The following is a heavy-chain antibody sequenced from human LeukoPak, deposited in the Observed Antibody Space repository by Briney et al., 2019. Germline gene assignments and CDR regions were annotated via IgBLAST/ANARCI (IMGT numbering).Heavy chain of an antibody. CDR3: ASGTGWLIDY. CDR1: GFTFSAYW. CDR2: IKQDGSEQ. Sequence: GGSLRLSCAASGFTFSAYWMTWVRQAPGKALEWVANIKQDGSEQFYLESVKGRFTVSRDNAENSLHLQMTSLRVEDTAIYYCASGTGWLIDYWEPGTLVTVSS. J-gene: IGHJ4*02. V-gene: IGHV3-7*01. D-gene: IGHD1-7*01.